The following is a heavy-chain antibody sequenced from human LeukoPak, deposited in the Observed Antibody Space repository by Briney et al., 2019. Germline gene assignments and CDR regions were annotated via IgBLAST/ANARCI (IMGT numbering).Heavy chain of an antibody. CDR2: ISGSGSSL. D-gene: IGHD6-19*01. Sequence: GGSLRLSCAASGFTFSDYYMNWIRQAPGKGLEWLSYISGSGSSLYYTDSVKGRFTISRDNAKKSLYLQMNSLRAEDTAVYYCARRSSGWYSFDYWGQGTQVTVYS. CDR1: GFTFSDYY. V-gene: IGHV3-11*01. J-gene: IGHJ4*02. CDR3: ARRSSGWYSFDY.